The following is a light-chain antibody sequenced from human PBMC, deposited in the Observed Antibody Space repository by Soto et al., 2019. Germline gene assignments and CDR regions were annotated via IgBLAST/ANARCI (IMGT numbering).Light chain of an antibody. V-gene: IGLV2-18*02. Sequence: QSALAQPPSVSGSPGQSVTISCSGLDSFNRVSWYRQSPGTVPKLMIYEVNNRPSGVPDRFSGSQSGDTASLTISGLQAEDEADYYCCSYTVTIPPHVVFGGGTKLTVL. CDR2: EVN. CDR1: LDSFNR. J-gene: IGLJ2*01. CDR3: CSYTVTIPPHVV.